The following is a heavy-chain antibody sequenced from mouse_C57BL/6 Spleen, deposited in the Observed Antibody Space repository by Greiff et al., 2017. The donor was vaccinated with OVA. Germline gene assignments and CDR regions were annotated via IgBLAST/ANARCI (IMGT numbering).Heavy chain of an antibody. CDR1: GYTFTSYW. J-gene: IGHJ2*01. D-gene: IGHD1-1*01. Sequence: QVQLQQPGAELVKPGASVKLSCHASGYTFTSYWMQWVKPRPGQGLELIGELDPSDSYTNYNQKFKGKATLTVDTSSSTAYMQLSSLTSEDAAVYYCARPMGTTVVEGDYWGQGTTLTVSS. V-gene: IGHV1-50*01. CDR2: LDPSDSYT. CDR3: ARPMGTTVVEGDY.